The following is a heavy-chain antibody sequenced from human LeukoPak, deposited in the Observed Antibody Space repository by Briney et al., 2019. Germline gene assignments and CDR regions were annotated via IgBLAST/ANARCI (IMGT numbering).Heavy chain of an antibody. D-gene: IGHD5-18*01. CDR1: GGSISSGSYY. CDR2: IYTSGST. Sequence: TSETLSLTCTVSGGSISSGSYYWSWIRQPAGKGLEWIGRIYTSGSTNYNPSLKSRVTISVDTSKNQFSLKLSSVTAADTAVYYCARDHGYSYGYSLNGHSDYWGQGTLVTVSS. CDR3: ARDHGYSYGYSLNGHSDY. J-gene: IGHJ4*02. V-gene: IGHV4-61*02.